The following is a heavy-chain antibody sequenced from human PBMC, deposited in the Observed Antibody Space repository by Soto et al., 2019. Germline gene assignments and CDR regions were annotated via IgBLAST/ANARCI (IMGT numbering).Heavy chain of an antibody. Sequence: SVKVSCKASGGTFRSYSISWVRQAPGQGLEWMGGIIPIFDITNYAQKFQGRVTITADESTSTAYMELSSLGSDDTAVYYCARPDEGGYSSNHHYYYSLDVWGQGTTVTVSS. V-gene: IGHV1-69*13. J-gene: IGHJ6*02. CDR2: IIPIFDIT. CDR3: ARPDEGGYSSNHHYYYSLDV. D-gene: IGHD3-22*01. CDR1: GGTFRSYS.